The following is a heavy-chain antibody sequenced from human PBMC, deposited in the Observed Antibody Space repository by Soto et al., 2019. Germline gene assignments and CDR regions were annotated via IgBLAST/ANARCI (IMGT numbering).Heavy chain of an antibody. V-gene: IGHV1-18*01. CDR1: GYTFTRYG. CDR2: ISVYNGDT. D-gene: IGHD2-8*01. Sequence: QGHLVQSGAEVKKPGASVKVSCKASGYTFTRYGISWVRQAPGQGLEWMGWISVYNGDTNYAQNLQGRVTMTIDTSTTTAYMELRSLTSDDTAVYYCAKNGQPPYYYYGLDVWGQGTTVTVSS. CDR3: AKNGQPPYYYYGLDV. J-gene: IGHJ6*02.